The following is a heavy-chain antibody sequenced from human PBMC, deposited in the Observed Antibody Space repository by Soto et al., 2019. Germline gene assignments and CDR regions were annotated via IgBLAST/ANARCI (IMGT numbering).Heavy chain of an antibody. CDR1: GYTFTGYD. CDR2: MNAKKGST. CDR3: ARAPKPDSYTAMVVGYFDY. J-gene: IGHJ4*02. Sequence: ASVKVSCKASGYTFTGYDMHWVRQARGQGSESIEWMNAKKGSTNDPQKRQSRVTMTRDTSISTAYRERSRLRSDDTAVYYCARAPKPDSYTAMVVGYFDYWGQGTLVTVSS. V-gene: IGHV1-2*02. D-gene: IGHD5-18*01.